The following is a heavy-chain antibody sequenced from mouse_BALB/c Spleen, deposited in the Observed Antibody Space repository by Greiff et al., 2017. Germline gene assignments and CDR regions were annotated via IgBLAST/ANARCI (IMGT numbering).Heavy chain of an antibody. Sequence: VKLVESGPGLVAPSQSLSITCTVSGFSLTSYGVHWVRQPPGKGLEWLGVIWAGGSTNYNSALMSRLSISKDNSKSQVFLKMNSLQTDDTAMYYCARGEYGNWFAYWGQGTLVTVSA. D-gene: IGHD2-10*02. V-gene: IGHV2-9*02. CDR3: ARGEYGNWFAY. CDR1: GFSLTSYG. CDR2: IWAGGST. J-gene: IGHJ3*01.